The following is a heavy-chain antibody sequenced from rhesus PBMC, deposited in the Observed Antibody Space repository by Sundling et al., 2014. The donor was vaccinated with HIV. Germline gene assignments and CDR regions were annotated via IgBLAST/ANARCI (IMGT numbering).Heavy chain of an antibody. V-gene: IGHV4-106*01. Sequence: QVQLQESGPGLVKPSETLSLTCAVSGVSISGDYYWSWIRQPPGKGLEWIGNVYGSGAFTKYKSSLKSRVTISKDTSKNQFSLKLNSVTAADTAVYFCAGTILWGLDSWGQGVVVTVSS. J-gene: IGHJ6*01. CDR1: GVSISGDYY. D-gene: IGHD1-1*01. CDR3: AGTILWGLDS. CDR2: VYGSGAFT.